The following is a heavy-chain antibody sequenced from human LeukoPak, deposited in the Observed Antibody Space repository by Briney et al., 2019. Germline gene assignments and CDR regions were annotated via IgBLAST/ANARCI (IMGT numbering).Heavy chain of an antibody. CDR2: ISAYNGNT. CDR1: GGTFSSYA. Sequence: ASVMVSCKASGGTFSSYAISWVRQAPGQGLEWMGWISAYNGNTNYAQKLQGRVTMTTDTSTSTAYMELRSLRSDDTAVYYCARRVVPAARTYNWFDPWGQGTLVTVSS. D-gene: IGHD2-2*01. V-gene: IGHV1-18*01. J-gene: IGHJ5*02. CDR3: ARRVVPAARTYNWFDP.